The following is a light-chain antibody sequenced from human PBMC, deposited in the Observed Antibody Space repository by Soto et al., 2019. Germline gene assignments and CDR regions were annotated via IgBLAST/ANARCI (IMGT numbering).Light chain of an antibody. Sequence: EIVLTQSPGTLSLSPGERATLSCRASQSVSSSYLAWYQQKPGQAPRLLIYDASSRATGIPDSFSGSGSGTEFTLTITRLEPEDFAVYYCQQYGSLPITFGQGTRLENK. J-gene: IGKJ5*01. CDR3: QQYGSLPIT. CDR1: QSVSSSY. V-gene: IGKV3-20*01. CDR2: DAS.